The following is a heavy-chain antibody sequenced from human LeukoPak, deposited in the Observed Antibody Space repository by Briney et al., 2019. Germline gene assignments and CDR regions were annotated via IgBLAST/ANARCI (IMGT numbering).Heavy chain of an antibody. V-gene: IGHV1-18*01. D-gene: IGHD6-19*01. CDR1: GYTFTDYG. J-gene: IGHJ4*02. CDR2: VSAYNSNT. CDR3: ARDKPYNSGWYYLDY. Sequence: ASVKVSCKASGYTFTDYGITWVRQAPAQGLEWLGWVSAYNSNTKYAQKLRGRVTMTTDTSTNTAYMELRSLRSDDTALYYCARDKPYNSGWYYLDYWGQGTLVTVSS.